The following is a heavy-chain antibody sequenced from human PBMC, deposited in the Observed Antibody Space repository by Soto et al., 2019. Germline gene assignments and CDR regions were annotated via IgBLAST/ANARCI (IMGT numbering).Heavy chain of an antibody. J-gene: IGHJ4*02. CDR2: INHIGST. CDR1: GGSFSSYY. CDR3: AGGRAVPPAAMINCFDY. Sequence: QVQLQQWGAGLVKPSETLSLTCAVYGGSFSSYYWVWFRQPPGKGLGWVGQINHIGSTSYNPSHNSRFRTSVDQAKSHFYLRLRSVTAADTAVYFCAGGRAVPPAAMINCFDYRGQGTLVTVSS. V-gene: IGHV4-34*01. D-gene: IGHD2-2*01.